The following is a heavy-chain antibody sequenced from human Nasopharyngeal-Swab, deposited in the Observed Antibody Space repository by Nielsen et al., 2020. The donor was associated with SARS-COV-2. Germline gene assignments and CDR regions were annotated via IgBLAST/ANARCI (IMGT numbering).Heavy chain of an antibody. V-gene: IGHV3-30-3*01. J-gene: IGHJ6*02. CDR3: ARDGYDFWSGFYGMDV. CDR2: ISYDGSNK. CDR1: GFTFSSYA. Sequence: GGSLRLSCAASGFTFSSYAMHWVRQAPGKGLEWAAVISYDGSNKYYADSVKGRFTISRDNSKNTLYLQMNSLRAEDTAVYYCARDGYDFWSGFYGMDVWGQGTTVTVSS. D-gene: IGHD3-3*01.